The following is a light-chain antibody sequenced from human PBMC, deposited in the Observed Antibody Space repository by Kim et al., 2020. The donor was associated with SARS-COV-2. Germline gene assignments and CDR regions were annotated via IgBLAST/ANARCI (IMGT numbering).Light chain of an antibody. V-gene: IGKV1-39*01. CDR1: ENIASY. J-gene: IGKJ2*01. Sequence: SASVGDRVTITCRASENIASYLNWYQQKPGKAPRLLIYAASSLQSGVPSRFSGSGSATDFTVTIGSLQPEDFATYYCQQSYSTPYTFGQGTKLEI. CDR3: QQSYSTPYT. CDR2: AAS.